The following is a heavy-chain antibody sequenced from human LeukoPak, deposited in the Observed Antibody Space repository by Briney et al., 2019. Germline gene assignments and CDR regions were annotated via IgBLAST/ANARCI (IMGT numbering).Heavy chain of an antibody. CDR3: TRDRRAAGSIFDY. Sequence: SETLSLTCRVSGDSISSYYWSRIRKPPGKGLEWIGNIYYSGSPNYNPSLKSRVTISLDTSENQFSLRLSSVTAADTAVYYCTRDRRAAGSIFDYWGQGALVTVSS. CDR1: GDSISSYY. CDR2: IYYSGSP. D-gene: IGHD6-13*01. J-gene: IGHJ4*02. V-gene: IGHV4-59*01.